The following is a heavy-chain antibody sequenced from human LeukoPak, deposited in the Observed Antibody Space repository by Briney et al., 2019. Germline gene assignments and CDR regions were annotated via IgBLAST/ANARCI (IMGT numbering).Heavy chain of an antibody. J-gene: IGHJ4*02. V-gene: IGHV4-30-4*01. CDR2: IYYSGST. Sequence: SETLSLTCTVSGGSISSGDYYWRWIRQPPGKGLEWIGYIYYSGSTYYNPSLKSRLTISVDTSKNQFSLKLSSVTAADTAVYYCARDPYYGSGSYFDYWGQGTLVTVSS. CDR3: ARDPYYGSGSYFDY. CDR1: GGSISSGDYY. D-gene: IGHD3-10*01.